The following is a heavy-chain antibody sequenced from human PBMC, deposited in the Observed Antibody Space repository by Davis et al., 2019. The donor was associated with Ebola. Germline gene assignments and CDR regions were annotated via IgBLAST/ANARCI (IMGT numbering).Heavy chain of an antibody. CDR2: INHSGST. CDR3: ARQKVTNAFDI. CDR1: GGSFSGYY. V-gene: IGHV4-34*01. Sequence: SETLSLTCAVYGGSFSGYYWSWIRQPPGKGLEWIGEINHSGSTNYNPSLKSRVTISVDTSKNQFSLKLTSVTAADTAVYYCARQKVTNAFDIWGQGTMVTISS. J-gene: IGHJ3*02.